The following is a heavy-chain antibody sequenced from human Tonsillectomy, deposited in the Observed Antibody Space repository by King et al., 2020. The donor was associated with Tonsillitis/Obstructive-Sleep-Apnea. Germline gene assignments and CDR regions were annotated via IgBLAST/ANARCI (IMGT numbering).Heavy chain of an antibody. Sequence: VQLVESGGGLVQPGGSLRLSCAASGFTFSSYAMTWVRQAPGKGLEWVSAFSGSGGSTYYADSVKGRFTISRDNSKNTLYLQMNSLRAEDTAIYYCAKDMAPAYYDHSGYYYDYCGQGTLVTVSS. D-gene: IGHD3-22*01. J-gene: IGHJ4*02. CDR1: GFTFSSYA. CDR2: FSGSGGST. V-gene: IGHV3-23*04. CDR3: AKDMAPAYYDHSGYYYDY.